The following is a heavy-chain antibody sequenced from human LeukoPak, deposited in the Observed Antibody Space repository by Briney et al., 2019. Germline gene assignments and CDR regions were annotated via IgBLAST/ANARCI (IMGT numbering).Heavy chain of an antibody. Sequence: PGGSLRLSCAASGFTFSSYSMNWVRQAPGKGLEWVSYISSGSSTIYYADSVKGRFTISRDNAKNSQYLQMNSLRDEDTAVYYCARSRGGWFDPWGQGTLVTVCS. J-gene: IGHJ5*02. CDR1: GFTFSSYS. V-gene: IGHV3-48*02. CDR2: ISSGSSTI. CDR3: ARSRGGWFDP. D-gene: IGHD3-10*01.